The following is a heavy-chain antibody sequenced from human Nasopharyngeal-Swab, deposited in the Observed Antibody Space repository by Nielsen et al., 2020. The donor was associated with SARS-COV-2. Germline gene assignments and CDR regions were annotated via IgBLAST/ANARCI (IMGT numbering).Heavy chain of an antibody. Sequence: WVRQAPGQGLEWMGRINPNSGGTNYAQKFLGRVTPTRDTSRSTGIMELSGLQSDDTAVYFCSRIPRVGGYSYGYDYWGQGTLVTVSS. CDR2: INPNSGGT. J-gene: IGHJ4*02. CDR3: SRIPRVGGYSYGYDY. V-gene: IGHV1-2*06. D-gene: IGHD5-18*01.